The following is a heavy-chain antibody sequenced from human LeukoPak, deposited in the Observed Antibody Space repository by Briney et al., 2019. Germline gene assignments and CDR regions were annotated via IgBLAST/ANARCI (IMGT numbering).Heavy chain of an antibody. J-gene: IGHJ4*02. D-gene: IGHD4-17*01. V-gene: IGHV3-30*03. CDR3: VRDDYGELPIDY. CDR1: GFTFSSYG. Sequence: GGSLRLSCAASGFTFSSYGMHWVRQAPGKGLEWVAVISYDGSNKYYADSVKGRFTISRDNSKNTLYLQMNSLRAEDTAVYYCVRDDYGELPIDYWGQGTLVTVSS. CDR2: ISYDGSNK.